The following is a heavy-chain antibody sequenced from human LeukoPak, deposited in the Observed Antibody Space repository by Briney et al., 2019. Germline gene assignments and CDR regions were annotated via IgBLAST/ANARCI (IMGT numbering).Heavy chain of an antibody. CDR1: GYTLTRYY. D-gene: IGHD1-26*01. J-gene: IGHJ4*02. CDR2: IHPNSGGT. CDR3: VRALSRSIVGVPRG. V-gene: IGHV1-2*04. Sequence: ASVKVPCKASGYTLTRYYMLWVRQAPGQGLEWMGWIHPNSGGTNYAQMSQGWGNMNRDTSHSTAHTALSRLSSEDTAGYLVVRALSRSIVGVPRGWGRGTLVAVRS.